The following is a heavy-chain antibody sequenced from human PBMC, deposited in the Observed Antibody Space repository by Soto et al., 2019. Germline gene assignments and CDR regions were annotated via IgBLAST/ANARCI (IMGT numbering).Heavy chain of an antibody. CDR1: GLTISGKKY. J-gene: IGHJ3*01. V-gene: IGHV3-53*01. Sequence: DVQLVESGGGLIQPGESLRLSCAAFGLTISGKKYVAWVRQAPAQELEWVSALYDVDGSFYADSVTGRFTTSSDSSKTTVYLQMNDLRPDDTAVYYCATWHEREHAFDVWGQGTTVTISS. D-gene: IGHD1-1*01. CDR3: ATWHEREHAFDV. CDR2: LYDVDGS.